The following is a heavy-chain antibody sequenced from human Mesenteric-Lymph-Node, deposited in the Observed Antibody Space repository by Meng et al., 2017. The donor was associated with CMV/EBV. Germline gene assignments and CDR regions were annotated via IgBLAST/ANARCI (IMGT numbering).Heavy chain of an antibody. CDR3: ARGSTRDKFDP. D-gene: IGHD5-24*01. J-gene: IGHJ5*02. V-gene: IGHV4-59*01. CDR1: GGSITSYY. Sequence: SETLSLTCTVSGGSITSYYWSWIRQPPGKGLEWIGYVYSSGNTNYDPSLKSRVTISLDTSKNQFSLTLSSVTAADTAGYYCARGSTRDKFDPWGQGTLVTVSS. CDR2: VYSSGNT.